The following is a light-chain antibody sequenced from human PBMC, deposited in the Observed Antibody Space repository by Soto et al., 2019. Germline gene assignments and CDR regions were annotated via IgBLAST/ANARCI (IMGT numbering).Light chain of an antibody. V-gene: IGLV2-14*01. Sequence: VLTQPASVSGSPGQSITTSCTGTSSDVGGYNYVSWYQQHPGKAPKLMIYEVSNRLSGISNRFSGSKSGNTASLTISGLQAEDEADYYCSSYTSSSTRVFGTGTKGTVL. CDR1: SSDVGGYNY. CDR2: EVS. J-gene: IGLJ1*01. CDR3: SSYTSSSTRV.